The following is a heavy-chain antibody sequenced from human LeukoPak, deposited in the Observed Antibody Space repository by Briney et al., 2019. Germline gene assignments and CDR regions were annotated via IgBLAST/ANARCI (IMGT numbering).Heavy chain of an antibody. D-gene: IGHD1-1*01. CDR2: VNPNDGDT. V-gene: IGHV1-2*02. Sequence: ASVTESCKDSGYTFTAYFIHWLRQAPGQGLEWMGWVNPNDGDTNCAQRFQGRVTMTRDTSVSTAYMELSSLRSDDTAVYYCARGPNTGSFDYWGEGTLVTVSS. J-gene: IGHJ4*02. CDR3: ARGPNTGSFDY. CDR1: GYTFTAYF.